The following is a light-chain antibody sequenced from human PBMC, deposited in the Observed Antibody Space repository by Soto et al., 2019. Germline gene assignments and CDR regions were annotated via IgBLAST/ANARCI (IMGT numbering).Light chain of an antibody. CDR3: QQYSNWSHWT. CDR1: QSVSSN. J-gene: IGKJ1*01. CDR2: GAS. V-gene: IGKV3-15*01. Sequence: EVVMTQSPATLSVSPGERATLSCRASQSVSSNLAWYQQKPGQAPRLIIYGASTRATGVPARFSGSESGTEFTLSITSLQSEDFAVYYCQQYSNWSHWTFGQRTKVDIK.